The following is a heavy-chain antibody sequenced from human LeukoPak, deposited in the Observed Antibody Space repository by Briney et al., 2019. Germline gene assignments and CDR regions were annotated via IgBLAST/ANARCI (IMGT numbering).Heavy chain of an antibody. CDR2: ISSSGSTI. J-gene: IGHJ4*02. D-gene: IGHD3-3*01. Sequence: GGSLRLSCAASGFTFSSYEMNWVRQAPGKGLEWVSYISSSGSTIYYADSVKGRFTISRDSAKNSLYLQMNSLRAEDTAVYYCARRGRFSLYFDYWGQGTLVTVSS. CDR1: GFTFSSYE. CDR3: ARRGRFSLYFDY. V-gene: IGHV3-48*03.